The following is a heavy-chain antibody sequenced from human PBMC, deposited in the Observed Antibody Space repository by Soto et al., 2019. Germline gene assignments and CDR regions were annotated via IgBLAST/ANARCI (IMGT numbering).Heavy chain of an antibody. CDR3: ATLPRGTTAIDY. CDR2: INSDGSGT. J-gene: IGHJ4*02. V-gene: IGHV3-74*01. Sequence: EMQLVESGGGLVQPGGSLRLSCAASGFTFSSYWMHWVRQAPGKGPVWVSRINSDGSGTNYADSVKGRLTISSDNAKNMLYLQMNSLRAEDTAVYYCATLPRGTTAIDYWGQGTLVTVSS. D-gene: IGHD1-7*01. CDR1: GFTFSSYW.